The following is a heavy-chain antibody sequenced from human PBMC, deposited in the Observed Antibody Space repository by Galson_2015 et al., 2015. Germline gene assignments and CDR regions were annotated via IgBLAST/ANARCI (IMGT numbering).Heavy chain of an antibody. J-gene: IGHJ4*02. CDR1: GFTFSNYG. CDR2: ISYDGSDK. CDR3: AKDLTGGFPIDY. V-gene: IGHV3-30*18. D-gene: IGHD4-23*01. Sequence: SLRLSCAASGFTFSNYGMHWVRQAPGKGLEWVAVISYDGSDKYYADSVKGRFTISRDDSKNTLYLQMNSLRVEDSAVYYCAKDLTGGFPIDYWGRGTLVTVSS.